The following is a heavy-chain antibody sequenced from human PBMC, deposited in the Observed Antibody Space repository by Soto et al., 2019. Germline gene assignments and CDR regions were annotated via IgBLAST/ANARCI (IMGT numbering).Heavy chain of an antibody. J-gene: IGHJ4*02. CDR1: GFTFSDYY. CDR3: ARSHLYYDSSGYPDY. D-gene: IGHD3-22*01. V-gene: IGHV3-11*01. Sequence: GGSLRLSCAASGFTFSDYYMSWIRQAPGKGLEWVSYISSSGSTIYYADSVKGRFTISRDNAKNSLYLQMNSLRAEDTAVYYCARSHLYYDSSGYPDYWGQGTLVTVLL. CDR2: ISSSGSTI.